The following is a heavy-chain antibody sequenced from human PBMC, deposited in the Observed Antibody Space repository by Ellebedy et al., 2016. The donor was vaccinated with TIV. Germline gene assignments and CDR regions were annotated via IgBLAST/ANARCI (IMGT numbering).Heavy chain of an antibody. CDR3: ASIRWGSSSNSSPY. Sequence: GGSLRLSCAASGFTFSSYAMNWVRQAPGKGLEWISYISSTSGTKYYAGSVKGRFTISGDNAKSSLYLQMNSLRAEDTATYYCASIRWGSSSNSSPYWGQGTLVTVSS. D-gene: IGHD2-2*01. J-gene: IGHJ4*02. V-gene: IGHV3-48*04. CDR1: GFTFSSYA. CDR2: ISSTSGTK.